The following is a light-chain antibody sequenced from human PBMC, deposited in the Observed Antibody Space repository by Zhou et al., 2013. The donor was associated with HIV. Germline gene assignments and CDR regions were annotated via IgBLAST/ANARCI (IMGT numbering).Light chain of an antibody. CDR2: GVS. J-gene: IGKJ1*01. CDR3: QKYNTAPWT. CDR1: QSLDSNY. Sequence: EIVLTQSPGILSLSPGERATLSCRASQSLDSNYIAWYQQKPGQAPRLVLFGVSNRAAGIPDRFSGSGSGTDFTLTISSLQPEDVATYYCQKYNTAPWTFGQGTKVEMK. V-gene: IGKV3-20*01.